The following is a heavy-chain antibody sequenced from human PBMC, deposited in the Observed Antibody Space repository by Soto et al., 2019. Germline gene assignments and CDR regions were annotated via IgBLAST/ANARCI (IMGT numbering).Heavy chain of an antibody. CDR2: IWYDGSNK. D-gene: IGHD4-17*01. J-gene: IGHJ4*02. V-gene: IGHV3-33*01. CDR1: GFTFSSYG. CDR3: ARGAGPDYGDPGADY. Sequence: QVQLVESGGGVVQPGRSLRLSCAASGFTFSSYGMHWVRQAPGKGLEWVAVIWYDGSNKYYADSVKGRFTISRDNSKNPLYLQMNSLRAEDTAVYYCARGAGPDYGDPGADYWGQGTLVTVSS.